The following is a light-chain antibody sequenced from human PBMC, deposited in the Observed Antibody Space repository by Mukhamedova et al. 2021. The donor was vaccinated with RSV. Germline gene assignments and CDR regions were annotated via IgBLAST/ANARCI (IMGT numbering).Light chain of an antibody. V-gene: IGKV3-15*01. CDR1: QSVSSN. CDR3: QQYNNWPPWT. J-gene: IGKJ1*01. CDR2: GAS. Sequence: GERATLSCRASQSVSSNLAWYQQKPGQALRLLIYGASTRATGIPARFSGSGFGTEFTLTISSLQSEDFAVYYCQQYNNWPPWTFG.